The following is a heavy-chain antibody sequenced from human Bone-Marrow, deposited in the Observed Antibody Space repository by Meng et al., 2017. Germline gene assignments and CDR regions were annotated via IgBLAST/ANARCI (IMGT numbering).Heavy chain of an antibody. CDR1: GGTFSSYA. Sequence: QGEWGESGGEVKKPGSSVKVSCKASGGTFSSYAISWVRQAPGQGLEWMGGIIPIFGTANYAQKFQGRVTITADESTSTAYMELSSLRSEDTAVYYCARTNWEDWYFDLWGRGTLVTVSS. CDR3: ARTNWEDWYFDL. J-gene: IGHJ2*01. D-gene: IGHD1-1*01. V-gene: IGHV1-69*01. CDR2: IIPIFGTA.